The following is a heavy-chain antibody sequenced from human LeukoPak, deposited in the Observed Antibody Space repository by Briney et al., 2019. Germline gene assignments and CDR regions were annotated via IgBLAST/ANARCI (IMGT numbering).Heavy chain of an antibody. Sequence: ASVKVSCKASGYIFTSYGISWVRQAPGQGLEWMGWISAYNGNINYAQKLQGRVTMTTDTSTSTAYMELRSLRSDDTAVYYCARVAYCGGDCYSLEGDAFDIWGQGTMVTVSS. CDR1: GYIFTSYG. CDR2: ISAYNGNI. J-gene: IGHJ3*02. D-gene: IGHD2-21*02. V-gene: IGHV1-18*01. CDR3: ARVAYCGGDCYSLEGDAFDI.